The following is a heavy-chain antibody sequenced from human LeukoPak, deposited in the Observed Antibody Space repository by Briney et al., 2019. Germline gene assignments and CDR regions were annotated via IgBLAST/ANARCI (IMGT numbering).Heavy chain of an antibody. J-gene: IGHJ4*02. CDR3: ARLVTAMQLDY. D-gene: IGHD2-21*02. CDR1: GYTFTSYY. Sequence: ASVKVSCKASGYTFTSYYMHWVRQAPGQGLEWMGIINPSGGSTSYAQKFQGRVTMTRDTSISTAYMELSRLRSDDTAVYYCARLVTAMQLDYWGQGTLVTVSS. CDR2: INPSGGST. V-gene: IGHV1-46*01.